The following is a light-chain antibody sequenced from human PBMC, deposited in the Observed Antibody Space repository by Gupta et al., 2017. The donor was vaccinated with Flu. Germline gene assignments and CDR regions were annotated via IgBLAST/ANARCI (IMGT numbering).Light chain of an antibody. CDR1: YIGSKS. Sequence: ETATITCGGGYIGSKSVHWYQQKPGQAPVLVVYDERNRPSGIPERLSGSNSGSKATLTISRVEAGDEAEYFCQVWYTRNNRHVFGGGTKLTVL. J-gene: IGLJ7*01. CDR3: QVWYTRNNRHV. CDR2: DER. V-gene: IGLV3-21*02.